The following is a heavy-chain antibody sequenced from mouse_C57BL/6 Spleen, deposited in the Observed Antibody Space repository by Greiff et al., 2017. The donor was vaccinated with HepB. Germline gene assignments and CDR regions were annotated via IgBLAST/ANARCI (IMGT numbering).Heavy chain of an antibody. CDR1: GYTFTDYE. CDR2: IDPETGGT. CDR3: TRNGYYWYFDV. V-gene: IGHV1-15*01. J-gene: IGHJ1*03. Sequence: VQLQQSGAELVRPGASVTLSCKASGYTFTDYEMHWVKQTPVHGLDWIGAIDPETGGTAYNQKFKGKAILTADKSSSTAYLELRSLTSEDSAVYYCTRNGYYWYFDVWGTGTTVTVSS. D-gene: IGHD2-2*01.